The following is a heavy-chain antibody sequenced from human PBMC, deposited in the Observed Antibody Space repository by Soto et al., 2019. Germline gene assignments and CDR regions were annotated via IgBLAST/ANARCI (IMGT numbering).Heavy chain of an antibody. D-gene: IGHD2-21*02. CDR2: IYYSGST. V-gene: IGHV4-59*01. CDR3: ARDVRAYCGGDCPNPPNWFEP. Sequence: TSETLSLTCTVSGGSISSYYWSWIRQPPGKGLEWIGYIYYSGSTNYNPSLKSRVTISVDTSKNQFSLKLSSVTAADTAVYYCARDVRAYCGGDCPNPPNWFEPWGQGTLVTVS. CDR1: GGSISSYY. J-gene: IGHJ5*02.